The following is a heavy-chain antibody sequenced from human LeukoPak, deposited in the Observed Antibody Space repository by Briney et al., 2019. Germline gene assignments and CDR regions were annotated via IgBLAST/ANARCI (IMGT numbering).Heavy chain of an antibody. Sequence: GGSLRLSCAASGFILSDYAVTWLRQAPGKGREWVSSITGHTTYTYYADSMKGRFTISRDNSKNTLYLQMSSLRAEDTAVYYCAKGPLSSSNYYMDVWGKGTTVAVSS. D-gene: IGHD3-10*01. J-gene: IGHJ6*03. V-gene: IGHV3-23*01. CDR2: ITGHTTYT. CDR1: GFILSDYA. CDR3: AKGPLSSSNYYMDV.